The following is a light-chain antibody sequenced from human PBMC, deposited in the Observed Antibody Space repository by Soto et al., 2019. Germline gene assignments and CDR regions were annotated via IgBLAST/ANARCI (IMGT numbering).Light chain of an antibody. CDR2: DAS. J-gene: IGKJ4*01. V-gene: IGKV3-11*01. CDR1: QSVNSF. Sequence: EIGLTQSPATLSLSPGERATLSCRASQSVNSFLAWYQQKPGQAPRLLIYDASNRATGIPARFSGGGSGTDFTLTISSLEPEDSALYYCQQRTLWPPLTFGGGSKVEIK. CDR3: QQRTLWPPLT.